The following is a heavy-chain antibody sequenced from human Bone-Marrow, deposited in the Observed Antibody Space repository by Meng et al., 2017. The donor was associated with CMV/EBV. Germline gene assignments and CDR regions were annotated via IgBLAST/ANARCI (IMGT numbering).Heavy chain of an antibody. CDR2: ISAYNDNT. J-gene: IGHJ4*02. D-gene: IGHD1-26*01. CDR3: ARDVGWELLRRVLDY. V-gene: IGHV1-18*01. Sequence: ASVKVSCKASGYTFISYGISWVRQAPGQGLEWMGWISAYNDNTNYAQKLQGRVTMTTDTSTSTAYLELRSLRSDDTAVYYCARDVGWELLRRVLDYWGQGTLVTGSS. CDR1: GYTFISYG.